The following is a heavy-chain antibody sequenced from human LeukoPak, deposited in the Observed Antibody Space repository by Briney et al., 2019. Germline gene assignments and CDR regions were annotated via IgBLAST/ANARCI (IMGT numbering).Heavy chain of an antibody. J-gene: IGHJ4*02. Sequence: PGGSLRLSCAASGFTFSNYAMNWVRQAPGKGLDWVSATGGSGASTYYADSVKGRFTISRDNSKNMLYLQMNSLRAEDTAVYYCARSPASGTWYFDLWGQGTPVIVSS. D-gene: IGHD6-13*01. CDR1: GFTFSNYA. CDR2: TGGSGAST. V-gene: IGHV3-23*01. CDR3: ARSPASGTWYFDL.